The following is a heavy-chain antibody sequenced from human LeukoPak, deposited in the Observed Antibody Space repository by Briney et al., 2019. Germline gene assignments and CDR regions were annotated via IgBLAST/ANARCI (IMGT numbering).Heavy chain of an antibody. Sequence: KPSETLSLTCTVSGGSISSSSYYWGWIRQPPGKGLEWIGSIYYSGSTYYNPSLKSRVTISVDTSKNQFSLKPSSVTAADTAVYYCARERVGATSYFDYWGQGTLVTVSS. J-gene: IGHJ4*02. CDR3: ARERVGATSYFDY. D-gene: IGHD1-26*01. CDR2: IYYSGST. CDR1: GGSISSSSYY. V-gene: IGHV4-39*07.